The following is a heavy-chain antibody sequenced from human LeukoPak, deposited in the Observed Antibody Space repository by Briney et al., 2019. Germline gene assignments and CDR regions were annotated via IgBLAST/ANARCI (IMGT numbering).Heavy chain of an antibody. D-gene: IGHD6-13*01. Sequence: SETLSLTCAVHGGSFSGYYWSWIRQPPGKGLEWIGEINHSGSTNYNPSLKSRVTISVDTSKNQFSLKLSSVTAADTAVYYCAREFRIAAAGQGDYWGQGTLVTVSS. J-gene: IGHJ4*02. CDR1: GGSFSGYY. V-gene: IGHV4-34*01. CDR2: INHSGST. CDR3: AREFRIAAAGQGDY.